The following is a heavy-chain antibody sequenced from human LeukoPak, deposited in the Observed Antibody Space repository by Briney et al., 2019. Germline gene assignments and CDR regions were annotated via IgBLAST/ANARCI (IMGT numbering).Heavy chain of an antibody. V-gene: IGHV4-4*07. CDR3: ARDRYYYDSSGYFSRMDV. CDR1: GFTFSSYG. D-gene: IGHD3-22*01. J-gene: IGHJ6*03. Sequence: PGGSLRLSCAASGFTFSSYGMSWIRQPAGKGLEWIGRIYTSGSTNYNPSLKSRVSMSVDTSKNQFSLKLSSVTAADTAVYYCARDRYYYDSSGYFSRMDVWGKGTTVTISS. CDR2: IYTSGST.